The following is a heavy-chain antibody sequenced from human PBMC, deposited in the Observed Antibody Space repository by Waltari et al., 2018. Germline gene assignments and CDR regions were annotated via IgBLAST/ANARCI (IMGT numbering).Heavy chain of an antibody. Sequence: QVQLVEYGGGVVQPGRSLRLSCAASGFTFSSYAMHWVRQAPGKGLEWVEFISYDVSNKYYADSVKGRFTISRDNSKNTLYLQMNSLRAEDTAVYYCARAVDTAMVTPFDYWGQGTLVTVSS. J-gene: IGHJ4*02. D-gene: IGHD5-18*01. CDR1: GFTFSSYA. CDR3: ARAVDTAMVTPFDY. V-gene: IGHV3-30*01. CDR2: ISYDVSNK.